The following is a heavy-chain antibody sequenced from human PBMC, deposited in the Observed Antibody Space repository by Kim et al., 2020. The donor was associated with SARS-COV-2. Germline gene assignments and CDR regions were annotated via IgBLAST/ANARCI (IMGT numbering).Heavy chain of an antibody. CDR3: ARGTGIAAAGTTDFDY. Sequence: SGKGRFTISRDNSKNTLYLQMNSLRAEDTAVYYCARGTGIAAAGTTDFDYWGQGTLVTVSS. D-gene: IGHD6-13*01. J-gene: IGHJ4*02. V-gene: IGHV3-30*07.